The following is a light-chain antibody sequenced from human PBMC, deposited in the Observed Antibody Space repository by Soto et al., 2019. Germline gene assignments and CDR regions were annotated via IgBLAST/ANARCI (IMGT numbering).Light chain of an antibody. J-gene: IGKJ4*01. CDR2: GAS. V-gene: IGKV3-20*01. CDR1: QSVSKS. CDR3: QQYGSSPPLT. Sequence: EIVLTQSPATLSLSPGERATLSCRASQSVSKSLAWYQQKPGQAPRLLIYGASSRATGIPDRFSGSGSGTDFTLTISRLEPEDFAVYYCQQYGSSPPLTFGGGTKVEIK.